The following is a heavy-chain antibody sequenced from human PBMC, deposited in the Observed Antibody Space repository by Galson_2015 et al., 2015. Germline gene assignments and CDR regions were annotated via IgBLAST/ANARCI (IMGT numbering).Heavy chain of an antibody. V-gene: IGHV1-69*13. CDR2: IIPVFGRA. J-gene: IGHJ5*02. CDR3: ASDDCGSTIYSTLSGLDP. D-gene: IGHD2-2*01. CDR1: GGTFSSYA. Sequence: SVKVSCKASGGTFSSYAISWVRQAPGQGLEWVGGIIPVFGRANYAQKFKGRVTITADESKSTAYMELSSLRSEDTAVYDCASDDCGSTIYSTLSGLDPWGQGTLVTVSS.